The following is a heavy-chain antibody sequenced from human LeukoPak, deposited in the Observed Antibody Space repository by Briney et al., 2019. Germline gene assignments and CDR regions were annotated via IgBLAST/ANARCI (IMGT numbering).Heavy chain of an antibody. CDR1: GFTFDDYT. CDR2: ISFDGSYK. D-gene: IGHD3-22*01. Sequence: GSLRLSCAASGFTFDDYTMHWVRQAPGKGLEWVAIISFDGSYKNYADSVKGRFTISRDNSKNTLYLQMNSLRAEDTAVYYCARDRWYYYDSSDYYHDAFDIWGQGTMVTVSS. J-gene: IGHJ3*02. CDR3: ARDRWYYYDSSDYYHDAFDI. V-gene: IGHV3-30*04.